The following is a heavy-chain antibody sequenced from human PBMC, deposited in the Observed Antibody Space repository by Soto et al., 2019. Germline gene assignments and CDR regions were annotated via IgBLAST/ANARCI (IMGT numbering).Heavy chain of an antibody. CDR2: ISSSGSTI. J-gene: IGHJ6*02. Sequence: QVRLVESGGGLVKPGGSLRLSCAASGFSFSDYYMSWIRQAPGKGLEWISYISSSGSTIYYADSVKGRFTVSRDNAKDSLWLQVNSLRAEDTAVYYCARNGYCSRDACSYGVDVWGQGTTVTVSS. V-gene: IGHV3-11*01. CDR1: GFSFSDYY. D-gene: IGHD2-15*01. CDR3: ARNGYCSRDACSYGVDV.